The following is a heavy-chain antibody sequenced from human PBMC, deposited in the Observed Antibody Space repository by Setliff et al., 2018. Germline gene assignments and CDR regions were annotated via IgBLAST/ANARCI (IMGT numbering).Heavy chain of an antibody. Sequence: SETLSLTCSVSTASMTYYYWSWIRQPPGKGLEWIGHFHTGGATDYNLSLKSRVTISLDSSKNQFSLKLNSMTTADTAVYYCARGGTYRYFDYWGQGTLVTVSS. J-gene: IGHJ4*02. CDR1: TASMTYYY. CDR2: FHTGGAT. CDR3: ARGGTYRYFDY. V-gene: IGHV4-59*01.